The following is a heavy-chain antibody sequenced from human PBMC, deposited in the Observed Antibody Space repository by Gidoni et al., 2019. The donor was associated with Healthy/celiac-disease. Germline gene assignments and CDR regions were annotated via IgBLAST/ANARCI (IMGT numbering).Heavy chain of an antibody. V-gene: IGHV4-31*03. CDR2: IYYSGST. CDR1: GGSLSSGGYY. D-gene: IGHD6-13*01. J-gene: IGHJ4*02. CDR3: ARDPSAAGAFDY. Sequence: QVQLHESGPGLVKPSQTLSLTCTVSGGSLSSGGYYWSWIRQHPGKGLEWIGYIYYSGSTYYNPSLKSRVTISVDTSKNQFSLKLSSVTAADTAVYYCARDPSAAGAFDYWGQGTLVTVSS.